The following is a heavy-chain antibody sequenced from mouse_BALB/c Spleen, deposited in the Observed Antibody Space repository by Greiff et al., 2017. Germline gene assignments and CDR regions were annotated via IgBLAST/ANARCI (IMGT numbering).Heavy chain of an antibody. CDR2: INPNNGGT. D-gene: IGHD2-4*01. CDR1: GYTFTEYT. Sequence: EVQRVESGPELVKPGASVKISCKTSGYTFTEYTMHWVKQSHGKSLEWIGGINPNNGGTSYNQKFKGKATLTVDKSSSTAYMELRSLTSEDSAVYYCAFPLYDYDVFDYWGQGTTLTVSS. J-gene: IGHJ2*01. CDR3: AFPLYDYDVFDY. V-gene: IGHV1-18*01.